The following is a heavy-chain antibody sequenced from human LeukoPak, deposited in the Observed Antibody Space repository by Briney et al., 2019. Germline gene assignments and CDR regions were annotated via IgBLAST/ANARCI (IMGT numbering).Heavy chain of an antibody. Sequence: GGSLRLSCVASGFTFSSRDWMTWVRQAPGKGLEWVSYISSSGSTIYYADSVKGRFTISRDNAKNSLYLQMNSLRAEDTAVYYCAVCHWHSSGCRNDYWGQGTLVTVSS. D-gene: IGHD6-19*01. J-gene: IGHJ4*02. CDR3: AVCHWHSSGCRNDY. V-gene: IGHV3-48*04. CDR2: ISSSGSTI. CDR1: GFTFSSRDW.